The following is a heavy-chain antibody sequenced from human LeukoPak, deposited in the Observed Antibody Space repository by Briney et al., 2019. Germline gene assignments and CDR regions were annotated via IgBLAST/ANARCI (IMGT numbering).Heavy chain of an antibody. J-gene: IGHJ3*01. Sequence: SETLSLTCAVYGGSFSGYYWSWIRQPPGKGLEWIGEINHSGSTNYNPSLKSRVTISVDTSKNQFSLKLSSVTAADTALYYCARYDRDYRAFDLWGHGTMVTVSS. V-gene: IGHV4-34*01. CDR1: GGSFSGYY. D-gene: IGHD4-17*01. CDR3: ARYDRDYRAFDL. CDR2: INHSGST.